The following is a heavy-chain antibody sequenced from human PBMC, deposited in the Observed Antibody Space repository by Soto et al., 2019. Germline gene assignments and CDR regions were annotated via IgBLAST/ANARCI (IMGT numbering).Heavy chain of an antibody. CDR3: ARRVEGYFEY. Sequence: PGGSLRLSCAASGFTFSDYTMTWVRQAPGKALECISVILADFNTFYAGSVRGRFTISRDNSKNTLSLEMDSLTAEDTAVYYCARRVEGYFEYWGQGALVTSPQ. J-gene: IGHJ4*02. V-gene: IGHV3-23*03. CDR2: ILADFNT. CDR1: GFTFSDYT.